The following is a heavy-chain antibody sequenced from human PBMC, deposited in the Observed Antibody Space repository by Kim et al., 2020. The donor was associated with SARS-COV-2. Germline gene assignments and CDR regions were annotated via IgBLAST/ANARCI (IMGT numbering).Heavy chain of an antibody. CDR3: ARGLWTFDY. CDR2: GST. J-gene: IGHJ4*02. V-gene: IGHV4-59*09. Sequence: GSTSYNPALKSRVTISVDTSKNQFSLKLSSVTAADPAVYYCARGLWTFDYWGQGILVTVSS. D-gene: IGHD2-21*01.